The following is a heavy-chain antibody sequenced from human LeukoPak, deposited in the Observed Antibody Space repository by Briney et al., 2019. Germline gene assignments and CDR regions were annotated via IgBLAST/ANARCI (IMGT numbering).Heavy chain of an antibody. CDR1: GGSISGYF. CDR3: ARYGITIVRGGKYYFDS. Sequence: SETLSLTCTVSGGSISGYFWSWIRQPPGKGLEWIGYIHYSGTTNYNPSLNSRVTISVDTSKNQFSLRLSSATAADTAVYYCARYGITIVRGGKYYFDSWGQGTLVTVSS. V-gene: IGHV4-59*08. J-gene: IGHJ4*02. D-gene: IGHD3-10*01. CDR2: IHYSGTT.